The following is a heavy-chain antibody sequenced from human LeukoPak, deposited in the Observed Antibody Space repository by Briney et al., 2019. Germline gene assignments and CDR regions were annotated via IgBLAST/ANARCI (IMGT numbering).Heavy chain of an antibody. D-gene: IGHD1-26*01. V-gene: IGHV4-38-2*02. CDR1: GYSISSGYY. CDR3: ARQGLSGSYLARGAFDI. CDR2: IYHSGST. Sequence: SETLSLTCTVSGYSISSGYYWGWIRQPPGKGLEWIGSIYHSGSTYYNPSLKSRVTISVDTSKNQFSLKLSSVTAADTAVYYCARQGLSGSYLARGAFDIWGQGTMVTVSS. J-gene: IGHJ3*02.